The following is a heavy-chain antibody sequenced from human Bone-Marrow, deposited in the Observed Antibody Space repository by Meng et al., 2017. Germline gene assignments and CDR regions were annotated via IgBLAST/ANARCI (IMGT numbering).Heavy chain of an antibody. J-gene: IGHJ4*02. V-gene: IGHV1-69*05. CDR3: SSSRGVVVPAAIDVYFDY. Sequence: SVKVSCKASGCTFSSYAISWVRQAPGQGLEWMGWIIPIFGTANYAQKFQGRVTITTDESTSTAYMELSSLRSEDTAVYYCSSSRGVVVPAAIDVYFDYWGQGTLVTVSS. CDR2: IIPIFGTA. CDR1: GCTFSSYA. D-gene: IGHD2-2*01.